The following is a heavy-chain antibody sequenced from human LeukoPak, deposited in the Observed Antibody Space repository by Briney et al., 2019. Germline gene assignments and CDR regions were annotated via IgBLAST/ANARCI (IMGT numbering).Heavy chain of an antibody. V-gene: IGHV3-48*03. Sequence: GGSLRLSCAASGFTFSSYEMHWVRQAPGKGLEWVSYISSSGSTIYYADSVKGRFTISRDNAKNSLYLQMNSLRAEDTAVYYCAELGITMIGGVWGKGTTVTTSS. CDR3: AELGITMIGGV. CDR1: GFTFSSYE. D-gene: IGHD3-10*02. CDR2: ISSSGSTI. J-gene: IGHJ6*04.